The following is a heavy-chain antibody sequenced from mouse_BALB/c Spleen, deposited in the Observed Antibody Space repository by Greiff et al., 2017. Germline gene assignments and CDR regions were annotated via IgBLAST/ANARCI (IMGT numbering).Heavy chain of an antibody. J-gene: IGHJ3*01. D-gene: IGHD1-1*01. CDR3: ARSGSSSPWFAY. V-gene: IGHV3-8*02. CDR1: GDSITSGY. CDR2: ISYSGST. Sequence: EVQLQESGPSLVKPSQTLSLTCSVTGDSITSGYWNWIRKFPGNKLEYMGYISYSGSTYYNPSLKSRISITRDTSKNQYYLQLNSVTTEDTATDYCARSGSSSPWFAYWGQGTLVTVSA.